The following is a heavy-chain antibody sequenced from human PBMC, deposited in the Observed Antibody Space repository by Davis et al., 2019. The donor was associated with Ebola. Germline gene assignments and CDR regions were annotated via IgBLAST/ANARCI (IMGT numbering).Heavy chain of an antibody. D-gene: IGHD7-27*01. CDR3: ARKLGIVGAFDI. CDR2: IYYSGST. CDR1: GASVSSGGYY. V-gene: IGHV4-31*03. Sequence: LRLSCTVSGASVSSGGYYWSWIRQHPGKGLEWIGYIYYSGSTYYNPSLKSRVTISVDTSKNQFSLKLSSVTAADTAVYYCARKLGIVGAFDIWGQGTMVTVSS. J-gene: IGHJ3*02.